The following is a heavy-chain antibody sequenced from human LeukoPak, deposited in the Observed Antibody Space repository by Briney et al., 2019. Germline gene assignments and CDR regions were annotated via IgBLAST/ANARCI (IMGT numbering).Heavy chain of an antibody. CDR1: GYTFTGYY. V-gene: IGHV1-2*02. CDR3: ARGSIVGATFDYFDY. CDR2: IKPNSGGT. J-gene: IGHJ4*02. D-gene: IGHD1-26*01. Sequence: WASVKVSCKASGYTFTGYYMHWVRQAPGQGLEWMGWIKPNSGGTNYAQKFQGRVTMTRDTSISTAYMEPSRLRSDDTAVYYCARGSIVGATFDYFDYWGQGTLVTVSS.